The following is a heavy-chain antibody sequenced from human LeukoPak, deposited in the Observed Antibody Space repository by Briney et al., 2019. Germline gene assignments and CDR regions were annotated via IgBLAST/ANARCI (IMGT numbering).Heavy chain of an antibody. CDR2: ISAYNGNT. CDR3: AREPYYYDSSGVDY. J-gene: IGHJ4*02. V-gene: IGHV1-18*01. D-gene: IGHD3-22*01. CDR1: GYTFTSYG. Sequence: ASVEVSCKASGYTFTSYGISWVRQAPGQGLEWMGWISAYNGNTNYAQKLQGRVTMTTDTSTSTAYMELRSLRSDDTAVYYCAREPYYYDSSGVDYWGQGTLVTVSS.